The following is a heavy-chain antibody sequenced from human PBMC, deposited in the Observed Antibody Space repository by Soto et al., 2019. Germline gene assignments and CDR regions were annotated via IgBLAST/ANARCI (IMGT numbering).Heavy chain of an antibody. J-gene: IGHJ3*02. D-gene: IGHD6-13*01. Sequence: GASVKVSCKASGYSFTSLDINWVRQTAGQGLEWMGWMQPSTGRTGYAQKFQGRVTMTTDTSTSTAYMELRSLRSDDTAVYYCARVLGYNSSWWRHTAFDIWAKGQWSPSPQ. CDR2: MQPSTGRT. CDR1: GYSFTSLD. V-gene: IGHV1-8*01. CDR3: ARVLGYNSSWWRHTAFDI.